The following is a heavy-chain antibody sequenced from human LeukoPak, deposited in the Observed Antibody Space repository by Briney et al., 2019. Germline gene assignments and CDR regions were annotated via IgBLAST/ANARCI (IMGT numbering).Heavy chain of an antibody. D-gene: IGHD3-3*01. Sequence: SETPSLTCTVSGGSISSHYWSWLRQPPGKGLEWIGYIYYSGSTNYNRSLKSRVNISVDTSKNQFSLKLSSVTAADPAVYYCARTYYDFWSGYYPFDYWGQGTLVTVSS. CDR2: IYYSGST. V-gene: IGHV4-59*11. CDR1: GGSISSHY. J-gene: IGHJ4*02. CDR3: ARTYYDFWSGYYPFDY.